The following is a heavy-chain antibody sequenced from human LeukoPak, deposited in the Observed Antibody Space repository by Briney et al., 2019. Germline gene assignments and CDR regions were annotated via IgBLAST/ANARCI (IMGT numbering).Heavy chain of an antibody. CDR2: IYYSGST. V-gene: IGHV4-59*01. CDR3: ARRHDSSGYLDAFDI. D-gene: IGHD3-22*01. CDR1: GGSISSYY. Sequence: SETLSLTCTVFGGSISSYYWSWIRQPPGKGLEWIGYIYYSGSTNYNPSLKSRVTISVDTSKNQFSLKLSSVTAADTAVYYCARRHDSSGYLDAFDIWGQGTMVTVSS. J-gene: IGHJ3*02.